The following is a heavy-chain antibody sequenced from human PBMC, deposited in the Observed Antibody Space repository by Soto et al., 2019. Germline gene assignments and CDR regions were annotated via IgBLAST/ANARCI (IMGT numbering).Heavy chain of an antibody. CDR2: ISYDGSNK. CDR1: GFTFRSYG. Sequence: QVQLVESGGGVVQPGRSLRLSCAASGFTFRSYGMHWVRQAPGKGLEWVAFISYDGSNKYQRDSVKGRFTISRDNSKNTLFLQMNSLRAEDTAVYYCYGKRAMASLHGGAFDVWGQGTMVSVSS. CDR3: YGKRAMASLHGGAFDV. D-gene: IGHD1-26*01. J-gene: IGHJ3*01. V-gene: IGHV3-30*03.